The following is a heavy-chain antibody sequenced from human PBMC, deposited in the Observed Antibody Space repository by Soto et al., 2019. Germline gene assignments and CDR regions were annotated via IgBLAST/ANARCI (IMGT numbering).Heavy chain of an antibody. CDR3: AREKWLQFYFYYGLDV. Sequence: GSLRLSCEASQFSFSSYCMSWVRQAPGKGLEWVANINQNGDEKFYVDSVKGRFTISRDNAKNSLYLELKSLRDEDTAVYYCAREKWLQFYFYYGLDVWGQGAKVTVSS. V-gene: IGHV3-7*01. D-gene: IGHD4-4*01. CDR2: INQNGDEK. CDR1: QFSFSSYC. J-gene: IGHJ6*02.